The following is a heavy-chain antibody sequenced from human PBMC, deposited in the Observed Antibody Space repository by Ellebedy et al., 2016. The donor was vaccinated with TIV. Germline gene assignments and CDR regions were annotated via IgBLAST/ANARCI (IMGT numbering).Heavy chain of an antibody. D-gene: IGHD3-10*01. CDR2: ISNYNGNT. V-gene: IGHV1-18*01. CDR1: GYTFTTYG. Sequence: ASVKVSXXASGYTFTTYGISWVRQAPGQGLEWMGWISNYNGNTNYAQKLQGRVTMTTDTSTSTAYMELRSLRSDDTAVYYCARAAHTMVRGAYLGYWGQGTLVTVSS. J-gene: IGHJ4*02. CDR3: ARAAHTMVRGAYLGY.